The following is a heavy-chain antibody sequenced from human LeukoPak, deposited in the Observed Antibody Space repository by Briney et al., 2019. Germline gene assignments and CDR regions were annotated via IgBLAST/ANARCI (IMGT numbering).Heavy chain of an antibody. D-gene: IGHD3-10*01. CDR3: AREGLWFGEFFYGMDV. Sequence: GGSLRLSCAASGFTFSSYWMSWVRQAPGQGLEWLANIKQDGSEKYYVDSVKGRFTISRDKANNSLYLQMNSLRAEDTAVYYCAREGLWFGEFFYGMDVWGQGTTVTVSS. V-gene: IGHV3-7*01. CDR2: IKQDGSEK. CDR1: GFTFSSYW. J-gene: IGHJ6*02.